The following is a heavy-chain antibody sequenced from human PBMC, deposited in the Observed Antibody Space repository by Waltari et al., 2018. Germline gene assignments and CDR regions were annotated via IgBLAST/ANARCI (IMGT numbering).Heavy chain of an antibody. Sequence: QVQLGQSGAEVKKPGASLKVSCKATGSTFTRPAIPWVRQAPGQRLEGMGWINAGNGNTKYSQKCQGRVTITRDTSASTAYMELSSLRSEDTAVYYCAREFLVTPNYWGQGTLVTFSS. CDR1: GSTFTRPA. CDR3: AREFLVTPNY. D-gene: IGHD3-3*01. CDR2: INAGNGNT. V-gene: IGHV1-3*01. J-gene: IGHJ4*02.